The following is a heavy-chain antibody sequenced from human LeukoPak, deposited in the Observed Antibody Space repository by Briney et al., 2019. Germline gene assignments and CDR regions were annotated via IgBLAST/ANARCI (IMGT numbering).Heavy chain of an antibody. Sequence: SQTLSLTCTVSGDSLSSGSYYWSWIRQPAGKGLEWIGRVHTSGSTEYNPALKSRVTISVDRAKNEFSLKLSSVTATDAAMYYCSRGNHYVDFDIWGQGTMVTVSS. CDR3: SRGNHYVDFDI. V-gene: IGHV4-61*02. CDR2: VHTSGST. J-gene: IGHJ3*02. CDR1: GDSLSSGSYY. D-gene: IGHD3-22*01.